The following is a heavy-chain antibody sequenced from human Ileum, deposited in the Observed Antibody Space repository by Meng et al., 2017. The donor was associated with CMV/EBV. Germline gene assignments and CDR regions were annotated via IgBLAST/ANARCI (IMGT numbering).Heavy chain of an antibody. CDR1: GFSLTTDGMA. J-gene: IGHJ4*02. D-gene: IGHD2-8*02. CDR2: IYWDGDK. V-gene: IGHV2-5*02. CDR3: AHLSARRTEKFDY. Sequence: ITLKESGPALVKPTQNLTMTCTFSGFSLTTDGMAVAWIRQPPGKALELLAVIYWDGDKRYRSSLKTRLTITKDTSKDQVLLTMTNMDPLDTATYYCAHLSARRTEKFDYWGQGVLVTVSS.